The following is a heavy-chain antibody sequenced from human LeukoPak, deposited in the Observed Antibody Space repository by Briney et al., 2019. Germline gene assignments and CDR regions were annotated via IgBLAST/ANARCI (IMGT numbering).Heavy chain of an antibody. CDR3: ARVGYYDYIWGSYRYRKFDY. D-gene: IGHD3-16*02. CDR1: RYTFTSYG. Sequence: GASVKVSCKASRYTFTSYGISWVRQAPGQGLEWMGWISAYNGNTNYAQKLQGRVTMTTDTSTSTAYIELRSLRSDDTAVYYCARVGYYDYIWGSYRYRKFDYWGQGTLVTVSS. J-gene: IGHJ4*02. CDR2: ISAYNGNT. V-gene: IGHV1-18*01.